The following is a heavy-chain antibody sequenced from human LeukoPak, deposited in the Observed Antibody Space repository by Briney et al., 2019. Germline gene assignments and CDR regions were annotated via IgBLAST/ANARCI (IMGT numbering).Heavy chain of an antibody. CDR3: ARVTYSYALAYYFDY. V-gene: IGHV3-66*02. J-gene: IGHJ4*02. Sequence: GGSLRLSCAASGFTVSSNFMTWVRQAPGKGQEWVSVIYSGGSTYYADSVKGRFTISRDNSKNTLYLQMNSLRVEDTAVYYCARVTYSYALAYYFDYWGQGTLVTVSA. D-gene: IGHD5-18*01. CDR1: GFTVSSNF. CDR2: IYSGGST.